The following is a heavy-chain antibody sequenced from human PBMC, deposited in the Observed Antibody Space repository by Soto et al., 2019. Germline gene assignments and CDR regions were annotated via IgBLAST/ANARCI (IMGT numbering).Heavy chain of an antibody. V-gene: IGHV1-69*06. CDR1: GGTFSSYA. J-gene: IGHJ5*02. D-gene: IGHD3-10*01. Sequence: QVQLVQSGAEVKTPGSSVKVSCKASGGTFSSYAISWVRQAPGHGLEWMGGIIPIFGTANCGQKFQGRVTITAVKSTITACMEVSSLRSEDTAVYNSARNRLRWTMVGGGQTGFYPWGQGTMVSVSS. CDR2: IIPIFGTA. CDR3: ARNRLRWTMVGGGQTGFYP.